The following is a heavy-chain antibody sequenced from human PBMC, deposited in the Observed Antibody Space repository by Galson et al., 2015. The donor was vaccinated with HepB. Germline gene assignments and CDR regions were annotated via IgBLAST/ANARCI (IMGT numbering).Heavy chain of an antibody. CDR3: ASDYYNSGSYPFNY. CDR1: GFTFSGHN. D-gene: IGHD3-10*01. J-gene: IGHJ4*02. V-gene: IGHV3-48*02. Sequence: SLRLSCAVSGFTFSGHNMNWVRQAPGKGLEWISYIGSSSSPKYYADSVKGRFTISRDNAKNSLYLQMNNLRDEDTAVYFCASDYYNSGSYPFNYWGQGTLVTVSS. CDR2: IGSSSSPK.